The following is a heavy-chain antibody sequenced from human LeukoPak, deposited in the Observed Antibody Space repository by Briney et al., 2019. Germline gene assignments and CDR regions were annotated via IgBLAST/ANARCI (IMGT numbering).Heavy chain of an antibody. CDR2: INPNSGGT. J-gene: IGHJ4*02. CDR3: ARRAVEYNWNDFDF. D-gene: IGHD1-1*01. V-gene: IGHV1-2*02. Sequence: ASVKVSCKASGYTFTGNYIHWVRQAPGQGLEWMGWINPNSGGTKYAQKFQGRVTMTRDTSITTAYMELSRLRSDDTAVYYCARRAVEYNWNDFDFWGQGTLVTVSS. CDR1: GYTFTGNY.